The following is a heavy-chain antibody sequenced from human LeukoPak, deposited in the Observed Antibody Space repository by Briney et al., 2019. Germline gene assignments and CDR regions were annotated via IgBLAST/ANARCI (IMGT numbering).Heavy chain of an antibody. CDR2: ISWNSGSI. Sequence: GRSLRLSCAASGFTFDDYAMHWVRQAPGKGLEWVSGISWNSGSIGYADSVKGRFTISRDNAKNSLYLQMNSVRAEDTALYYCAKDRLGSGADYFDYWGQGTLVTVSS. J-gene: IGHJ4*02. CDR3: AKDRLGSGADYFDY. CDR1: GFTFDDYA. V-gene: IGHV3-9*01. D-gene: IGHD3-3*01.